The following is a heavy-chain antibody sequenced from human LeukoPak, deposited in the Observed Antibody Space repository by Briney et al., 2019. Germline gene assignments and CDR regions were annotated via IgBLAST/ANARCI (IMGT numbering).Heavy chain of an antibody. CDR3: AKTYYGSGSYYSIDY. CDR2: ISGSGGST. Sequence: GGSLRLSCAASGFTFSSYAMGWVRQAPGKGLEWVSAISGSGGSTYYADSVKGRFTISRDNSKNTLYLQMNSLRAEDTAVYYCAKTYYGSGSYYSIDYWGQGTLVTVSS. J-gene: IGHJ4*02. D-gene: IGHD3-10*01. V-gene: IGHV3-23*01. CDR1: GFTFSSYA.